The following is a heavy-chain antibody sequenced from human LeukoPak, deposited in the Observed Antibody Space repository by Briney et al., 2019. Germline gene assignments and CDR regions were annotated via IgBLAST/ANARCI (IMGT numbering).Heavy chain of an antibody. D-gene: IGHD3-22*01. J-gene: IGHJ4*02. CDR2: VNWNSNNI. CDR3: AKASSGYYSAILD. V-gene: IGHV3-9*01. CDR1: GFTFDDYA. Sequence: GESLRLSCAASGFTFDDYAMHWVRQAPGKGLEWVSGVNWNSNNIDYADSVKGRFTISRDNAKNSLYLQMNSLRAEDTALYYCAKASSGYYSAILDWGQGTLVTVSS.